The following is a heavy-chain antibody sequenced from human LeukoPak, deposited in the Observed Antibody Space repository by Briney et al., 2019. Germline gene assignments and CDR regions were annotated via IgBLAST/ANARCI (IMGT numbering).Heavy chain of an antibody. V-gene: IGHV3-7*04. CDR1: GFTFSSCW. D-gene: IGHD1-26*01. J-gene: IGHJ4*02. CDR3: ARAAATQGPDYFDY. CDR2: IKQDGSEK. Sequence: GGSLRLSCAASGFTFSSCWMSWVRQAPGKGLEWVANIKQDGSEKYYVDSVKGRFTISRDNAKNSLYLQMNSLRAEDTAVYYCARAAATQGPDYFDYWGQGTLVTVSS.